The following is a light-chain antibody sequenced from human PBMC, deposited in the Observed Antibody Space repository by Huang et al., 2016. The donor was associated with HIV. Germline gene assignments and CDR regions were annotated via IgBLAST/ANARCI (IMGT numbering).Light chain of an antibody. CDR3: QHYGSSYT. Sequence: EIVLTQSPGTLSLSPGEGAPLSCRASQSVSSGYLAWYQQKPGQAPRLLIYGASSRATGIPGRFSGSGSGTDFTLTISRLEPEDFAVYYCQHYGSSYTFGQGTKLEIK. CDR2: GAS. J-gene: IGKJ2*01. CDR1: QSVSSGY. V-gene: IGKV3-20*01.